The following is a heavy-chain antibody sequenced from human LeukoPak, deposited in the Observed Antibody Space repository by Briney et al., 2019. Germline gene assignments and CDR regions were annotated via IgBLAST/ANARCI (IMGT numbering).Heavy chain of an antibody. Sequence: GGSLRLSCAASGFTFSSYSMNWVRQAPGKGLEWVSAISGSGGSTYYADSVKGRFTISRDNSTNTLYLQMNSLRAEDTAVYYCAKDHQYSGYDSAPHNWFDPWGQGTLVTVSS. CDR2: ISGSGGST. CDR3: AKDHQYSGYDSAPHNWFDP. D-gene: IGHD5-12*01. V-gene: IGHV3-23*01. CDR1: GFTFSSYS. J-gene: IGHJ5*02.